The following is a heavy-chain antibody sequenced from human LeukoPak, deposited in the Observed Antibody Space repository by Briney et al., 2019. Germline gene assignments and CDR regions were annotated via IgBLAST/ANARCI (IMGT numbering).Heavy chain of an antibody. V-gene: IGHV3-48*03. Sequence: GGSLRLSCAASGFTFSSYEMNWVRQAPGKGLEWVSYISSSGSTIYYADSVKGRFTISRDNSKNTLYLQMSSLRAEDTAVYLCVKDLRSDFMGVLSRYLSYWGQGTLVTVSS. J-gene: IGHJ4*02. D-gene: IGHD2/OR15-2a*01. CDR2: ISSSGSTI. CDR3: VKDLRSDFMGVLSRYLSY. CDR1: GFTFSSYE.